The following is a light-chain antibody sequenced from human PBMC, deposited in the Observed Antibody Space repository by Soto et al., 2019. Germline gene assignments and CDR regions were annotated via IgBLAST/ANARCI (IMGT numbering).Light chain of an antibody. CDR2: KAS. Sequence: DIQMTQSPSTLSGSVGDRVTITCRASQTISSWLAWYQQKPGKAPKLLIYKASTLKSGVPSRFSGSGSGTEFTLTISSLQPDDFATYYCQQLNSYPPVITFGQGTRLEIK. CDR1: QTISSW. V-gene: IGKV1-5*03. CDR3: QQLNSYPPVIT. J-gene: IGKJ5*01.